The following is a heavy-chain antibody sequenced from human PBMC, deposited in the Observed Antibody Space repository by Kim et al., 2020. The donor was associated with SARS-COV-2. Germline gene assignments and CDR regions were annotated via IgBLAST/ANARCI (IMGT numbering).Heavy chain of an antibody. J-gene: IGHJ3*02. V-gene: IGHV1-3*01. CDR3: ARVLFPNKPYYVWGSYHPPDADAFDI. CDR2: INAGNGNT. CDR1: GYTFTSYA. Sequence: ASVKVSCKASGYTFTSYAMHWVRQAPGQRLEWMGWINAGNGNTKYSQKFQGRVTITRDTSASTAYMELSSLRSEDTAVYYCARVLFPNKPYYVWGSYHPPDADAFDIWGQGTMVTVSS. D-gene: IGHD3-16*02.